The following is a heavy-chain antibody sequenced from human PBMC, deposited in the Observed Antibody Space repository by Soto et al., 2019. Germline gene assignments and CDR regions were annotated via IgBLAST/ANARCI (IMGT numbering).Heavy chain of an antibody. CDR2: ISSRSTTM. J-gene: IGHJ6*02. V-gene: IGHV3-48*02. Sequence: PGGSLRLSCAASGFTFSSYSMYWVRQAPGKGLEWISEISSRSTTMYYADSVKGRFTISRDNAKNSLYLQMNSLRDEDTAVYYCAKDGGSFYYSGMDVWGQGTTVTVSS. D-gene: IGHD3-10*01. CDR3: AKDGGSFYYSGMDV. CDR1: GFTFSSYS.